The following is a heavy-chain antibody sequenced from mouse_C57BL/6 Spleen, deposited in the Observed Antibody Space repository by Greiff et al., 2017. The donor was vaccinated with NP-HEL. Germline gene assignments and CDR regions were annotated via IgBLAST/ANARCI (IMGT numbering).Heavy chain of an antibody. CDR1: GYAFSSYW. CDR3: ASAGDYYRGWLAY. D-gene: IGHD1-1*01. V-gene: IGHV1-80*01. J-gene: IGHJ3*01. CDR2: IYPGDGDT. Sequence: VQLQQSGAELVKPGASVKISCKASGYAFSSYWMNWVKQRPGKGLEWIGQIYPGDGDTKYNGKFKGKATLTADKSSSTAYMQLSSLTSEDSAVYFCASAGDYYRGWLAYWGQGTLVTVSA.